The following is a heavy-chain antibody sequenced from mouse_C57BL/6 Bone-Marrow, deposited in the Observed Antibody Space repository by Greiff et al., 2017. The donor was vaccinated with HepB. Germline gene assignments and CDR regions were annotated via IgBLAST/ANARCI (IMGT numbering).Heavy chain of an antibody. CDR3: AREGLLRYPYWYFDV. CDR2: INYDGSST. J-gene: IGHJ1*03. V-gene: IGHV5-16*01. CDR1: GFTFSDYY. Sequence: EVKLMESEGGLVQPGSSMKLSCTASGFTFSDYYMAWVRQVPEKGLEWVANINYDGSSTYYLDSLKSRFIISRDNAKNILYLQMSSLKSEDTATYYCAREGLLRYPYWYFDVWGTGTTVTVSS. D-gene: IGHD1-1*01.